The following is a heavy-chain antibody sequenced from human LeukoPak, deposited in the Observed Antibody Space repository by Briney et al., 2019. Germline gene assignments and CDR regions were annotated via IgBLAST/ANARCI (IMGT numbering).Heavy chain of an antibody. CDR3: ARDSNYQPDF. CDR2: INSDGSST. J-gene: IGHJ4*02. D-gene: IGHD4-11*01. Sequence: GGSLRLSCAASGFSFSRSWMHWVRQAPGKGLVWVSHINSDGSSTTYADSVKGRFTISRDNAKDTLYLQMSSRRAEDTAVYCCARDSNYQPDFWGQGTLVIVSS. V-gene: IGHV3-74*01. CDR1: GFSFSRSW.